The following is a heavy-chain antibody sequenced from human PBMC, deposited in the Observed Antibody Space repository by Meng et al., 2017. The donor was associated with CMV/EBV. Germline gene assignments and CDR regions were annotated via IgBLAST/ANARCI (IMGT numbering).Heavy chain of an antibody. D-gene: IGHD1-14*01. Sequence: QVRLRDAGPELVEPSQTRLPTCTGSGGAISSGDYYLSWIRQLPWKGLEWIGDIYYSGSTYYNPSLKSRVTISVDTSKNQFPLKLSSVTAADTAVYYCARVTSKVAGAFDYWGQGTLVTVSS. CDR1: GGAISSGDYY. CDR2: IYYSGST. V-gene: IGHV4-30-4*08. CDR3: ARVTSKVAGAFDY. J-gene: IGHJ4*02.